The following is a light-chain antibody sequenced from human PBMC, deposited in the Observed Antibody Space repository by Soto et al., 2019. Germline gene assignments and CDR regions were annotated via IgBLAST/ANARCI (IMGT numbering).Light chain of an antibody. J-gene: IGKJ1*01. Sequence: EIVLTQAPGTLSLSPGERATLSCRSGQSVSSTYVAWYQQKSGQAPRLLIYGASSRATGIPDRFSGSGSWTDFTLTISRLQPEDFAVYYCHQYVSSWTFGQGTKWIS. V-gene: IGKV3-20*01. CDR1: QSVSSTY. CDR3: HQYVSSWT. CDR2: GAS.